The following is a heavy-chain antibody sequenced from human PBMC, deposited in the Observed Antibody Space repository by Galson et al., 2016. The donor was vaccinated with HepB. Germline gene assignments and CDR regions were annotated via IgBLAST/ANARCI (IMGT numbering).Heavy chain of an antibody. CDR3: ARGAYGDHTNWFDP. Sequence: TLSLTCSVSGGSITSGTYYWTWIRQLPGKGLEWIGYIYYRGSTYYNPSLKSRLTISLDTSKNQFSLRLTSVTAADTAGYYCARGAYGDHTNWFDPWGQGIPVTVSS. J-gene: IGHJ5*02. CDR2: IYYRGST. CDR1: GGSITSGTYY. D-gene: IGHD4-17*01. V-gene: IGHV4-31*03.